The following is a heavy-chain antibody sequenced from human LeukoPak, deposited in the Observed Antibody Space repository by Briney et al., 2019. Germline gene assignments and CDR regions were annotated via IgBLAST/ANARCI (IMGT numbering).Heavy chain of an antibody. Sequence: GGSLRLSCAASGFTFSSYWMHWVRQAPGKGLVWVSRINSDGSRINYADSVKGRFTISRDNAKNTLYLQMNSLRAEDTAVYYCVKGYCSGGTCYSGDSDYWGQGTLVTVSS. CDR3: VKGYCSGGTCYSGDSDY. J-gene: IGHJ4*02. CDR1: GFTFSSYW. CDR2: INSDGSRI. D-gene: IGHD2-15*01. V-gene: IGHV3-74*01.